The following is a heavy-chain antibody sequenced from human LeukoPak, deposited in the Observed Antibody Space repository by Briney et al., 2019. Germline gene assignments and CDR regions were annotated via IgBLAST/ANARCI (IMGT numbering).Heavy chain of an antibody. D-gene: IGHD3-16*01. CDR2: IRSQGYDGTT. CDR3: CRVGGLNDVWLTYYYGH. Sequence: GGSLRLSCAASGFTFTNAWMTWVRLAPGKGLEWVGRIRSQGYDGTTDYAAPVRGRFTISRDDSKDTVYLQMDSLKIEDTAVSYCCRVGGLNDVWLTYYYGHWGQGTRVTVSS. J-gene: IGHJ4*02. CDR1: GFTFTNAW. V-gene: IGHV3-15*01.